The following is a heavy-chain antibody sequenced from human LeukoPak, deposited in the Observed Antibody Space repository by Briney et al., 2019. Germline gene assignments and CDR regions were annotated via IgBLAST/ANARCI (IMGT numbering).Heavy chain of an antibody. D-gene: IGHD6-13*01. CDR3: AREGAAGYYYYYYYMDV. Sequence: GGSLRLSCAASGFTFSDYYMSWIREAPGKGLEWVSYISSSGSTIYYADSVKGRFTISRDNAKNSLYLQMNSLRAEDTAVYYCAREGAAGYYYYYYYMDVWGKGTTVTVSS. V-gene: IGHV3-11*01. J-gene: IGHJ6*03. CDR2: ISSSGSTI. CDR1: GFTFSDYY.